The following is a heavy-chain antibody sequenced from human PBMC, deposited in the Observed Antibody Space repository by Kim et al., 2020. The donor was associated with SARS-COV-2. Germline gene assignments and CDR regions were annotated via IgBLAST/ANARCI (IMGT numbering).Heavy chain of an antibody. CDR3: ARLLRWSFDY. CDR1: GGSISSSSYY. D-gene: IGHD4-17*01. Sequence: SETLSLKCTVSGGSISSSSYYWGWIRQPPGKGLEWIGSIYYSGSTYYNPSLKSRVTISVDTSKNQFSLKLSSVTAADTAVYYCARLLRWSFDYWGQGNL. J-gene: IGHJ4*02. V-gene: IGHV4-39*01. CDR2: IYYSGST.